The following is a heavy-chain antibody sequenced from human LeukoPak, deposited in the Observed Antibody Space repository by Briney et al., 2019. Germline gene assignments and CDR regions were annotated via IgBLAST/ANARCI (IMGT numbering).Heavy chain of an antibody. V-gene: IGHV3-15*01. D-gene: IGHD3-22*01. Sequence: KAGGSLRLSCAASGFTLNNAWMSWVRQAPGKGLEWLGRIKRETDGGTIDYAAPVKGRFTISRDDSRNTLYLQMDSLKIEDTAVYYCTTDRHYDNSELQFQHWGQGTLVTVSS. J-gene: IGHJ1*01. CDR2: IKRETDGGTI. CDR1: GFTLNNAW. CDR3: TTDRHYDNSELQFQH.